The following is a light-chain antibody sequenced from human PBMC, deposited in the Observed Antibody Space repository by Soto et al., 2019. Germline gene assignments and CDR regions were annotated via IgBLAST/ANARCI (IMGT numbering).Light chain of an antibody. V-gene: IGLV2-14*03. CDR2: EVG. Sequence: QSVLTQPASVSGSPGESITISCSGTSNDVGRYNYVSWYQQHPGKVPKLLIYEVGQRPSGISNRLSGSKSGNTASLTISGLQAEDEADYFCSSYTRNSTVAFGGGTKLTVL. CDR1: SNDVGRYNY. CDR3: SSYTRNSTVA. J-gene: IGLJ2*01.